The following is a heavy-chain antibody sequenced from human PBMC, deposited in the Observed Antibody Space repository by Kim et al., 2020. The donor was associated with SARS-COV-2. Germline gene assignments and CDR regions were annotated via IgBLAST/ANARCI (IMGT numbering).Heavy chain of an antibody. J-gene: IGHJ3*02. D-gene: IGHD3-16*02. CDR1: GFTFSSYA. V-gene: IGHV3-23*01. Sequence: GGSLRLSCAASGFTFSSYAMSWVRQAPGKGLEWVSAISGSGGSTYYADSVKGRFTISRDNSKNTLYLQMNSLRAEDTAVYYCASTWGLRLGELSDTDDAFDIWGQGTMVTVSS. CDR3: ASTWGLRLGELSDTDDAFDI. CDR2: ISGSGGST.